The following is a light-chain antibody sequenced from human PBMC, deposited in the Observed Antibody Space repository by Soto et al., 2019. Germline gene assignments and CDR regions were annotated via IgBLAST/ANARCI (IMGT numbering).Light chain of an antibody. Sequence: EIVLTQSPATLSLSPGERATLSCRASQSVSSYLAWYQQKPGQAPRLLIYDASNRATGIPARFSGSGSGTDFTLTISSLEPEDFAVDYCQQRSNWRYTFGQGTKLAIK. V-gene: IGKV3-11*01. CDR3: QQRSNWRYT. CDR1: QSVSSY. J-gene: IGKJ2*01. CDR2: DAS.